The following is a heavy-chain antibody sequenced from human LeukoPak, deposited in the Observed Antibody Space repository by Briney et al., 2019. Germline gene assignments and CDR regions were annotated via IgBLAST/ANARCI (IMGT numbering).Heavy chain of an antibody. Sequence: GGSLRLSCAASGFTVSSNYMSWVRQAPGKGLEWVSVIYSGGSTYYADSVKGRFTISRDNSKNTLYLQMNSLRAEDTAVYYCAKDQGYYDSSGYSPAKATDDAFDIWGQGTMVTVSS. CDR1: GFTVSSNY. CDR2: IYSGGST. V-gene: IGHV3-53*01. J-gene: IGHJ3*02. D-gene: IGHD3-22*01. CDR3: AKDQGYYDSSGYSPAKATDDAFDI.